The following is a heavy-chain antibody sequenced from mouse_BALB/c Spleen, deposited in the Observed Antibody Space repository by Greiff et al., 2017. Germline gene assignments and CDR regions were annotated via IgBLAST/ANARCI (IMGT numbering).Heavy chain of an antibody. J-gene: IGHJ2*01. D-gene: IGHD2-14*01. V-gene: IGHV2-6-7*02. CDR1: GFSLTGYG. CDR3: ARARGVRRDYFDY. CDR2: IWGDGST. Sequence: VQLQESGPGLVAPSQSLSITCTVSGFSLTGYGVNWVRQPPGKGLEWLGMIWGDGSTDYNSALKSRLSISKDNSKSQVFLKMNSLQTDDTARYYCARARGVRRDYFDYWGQGTTLTVSS.